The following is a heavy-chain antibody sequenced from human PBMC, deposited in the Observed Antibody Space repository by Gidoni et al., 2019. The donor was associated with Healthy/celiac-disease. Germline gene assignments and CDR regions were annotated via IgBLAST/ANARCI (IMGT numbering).Heavy chain of an antibody. CDR2: IYYSGST. V-gene: IGHV4-39*01. CDR1: ACSLSSSSCY. CDR3: ASTPGYCSSTSCYGYYYYGMDV. D-gene: IGHD2-2*01. J-gene: IGHJ6*02. Sequence: QLQLQASGPGLVKPSETLSLTCTVSACSLSSSSCYWGWLRQPPGKGLEWIGSIYYSGSTYYNTSLKRRVTISVDTSKNQFSLKLSSVTAADTAVYYCASTPGYCSSTSCYGYYYYGMDVWGQGTTVTVSS.